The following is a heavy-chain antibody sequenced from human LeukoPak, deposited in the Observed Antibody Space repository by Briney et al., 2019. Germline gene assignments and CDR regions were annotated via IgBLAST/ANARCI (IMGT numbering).Heavy chain of an antibody. D-gene: IGHD1-20*01. CDR2: INDRGST. Sequence: SETLSLTCAVYGGSFSGYYWSWVRQPPGKGPEWGGEINDRGSTNYNPSLKSRVTISVDTSKNQFSLKLSSVTAADTALYYCARGLDNWNVYIFDNWGQGTLVTVSS. V-gene: IGHV4-34*01. CDR1: GGSFSGYY. J-gene: IGHJ4*02. CDR3: ARGLDNWNVYIFDN.